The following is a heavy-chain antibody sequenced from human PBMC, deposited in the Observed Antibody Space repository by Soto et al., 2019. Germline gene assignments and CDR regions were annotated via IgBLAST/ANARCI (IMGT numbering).Heavy chain of an antibody. J-gene: IGHJ4*02. CDR3: ARASPQWLANDH. V-gene: IGHV3-30-3*01. D-gene: IGHD5-12*01. Sequence: QVQLVESGGGVVQPGRSLRLSCTGSGFTFSAYAMQWVRQAPGKGLEWVALTSSEGDNRYFADSVRGRFTLSRDNSKSTLYLQMNSLRTEDTAIYYCARASPQWLANDHWGQGTLVTVSS. CDR1: GFTFSAYA. CDR2: TSSEGDNR.